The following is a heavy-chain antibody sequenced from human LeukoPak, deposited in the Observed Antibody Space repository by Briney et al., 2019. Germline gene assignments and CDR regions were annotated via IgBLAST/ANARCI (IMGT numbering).Heavy chain of an antibody. J-gene: IGHJ4*02. CDR3: ARHSDRYGSGSYRPYYFDY. D-gene: IGHD3-10*01. CDR2: INPSGGST. V-gene: IGHV1-46*01. Sequence: GASVKVSCKASGYTFTSYYMHWVRQAPGQGLEWMGIINPSGGSTSYAQKFQGRVTMTRDMSTSTVYMELSSLRSDDTAVYYCARHSDRYGSGSYRPYYFDYWGQGTLVTVSS. CDR1: GYTFTSYY.